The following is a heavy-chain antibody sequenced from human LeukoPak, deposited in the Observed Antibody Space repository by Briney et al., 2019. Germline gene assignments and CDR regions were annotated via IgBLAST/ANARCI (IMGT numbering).Heavy chain of an antibody. D-gene: IGHD4-11*01. Sequence: SETLSLTCTVSXGSISSYYWSWIRQPPGKGLEWIGYIYYSGRTYYNPSLKSRITISVDTSKNQFSLKLSSVTAADTAVYYCARGFYSPHYWGQGTVVSVSS. V-gene: IGHV4-59*01. J-gene: IGHJ4*02. CDR3: ARGFYSPHY. CDR2: IYYSGRT. CDR1: XGSISSYY.